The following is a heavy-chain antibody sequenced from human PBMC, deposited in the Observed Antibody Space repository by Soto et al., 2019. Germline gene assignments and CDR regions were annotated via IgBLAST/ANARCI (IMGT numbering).Heavy chain of an antibody. CDR3: AHRCVRFWEWVDAFDI. V-gene: IGHV2-5*02. Sequence: QITLKESGPTLVKPTQTLTLTCTFSGFSLSTSGVGVGWIRQPPGKALEWLALIYWDADKRYSPSLKSRLTITKDTSKNQVVRTMTNMDPVDTATYYCAHRCVRFWEWVDAFDIWGQGTMVTVSS. D-gene: IGHD3-3*01. J-gene: IGHJ3*02. CDR1: GFSLSTSGVG. CDR2: IYWDADK.